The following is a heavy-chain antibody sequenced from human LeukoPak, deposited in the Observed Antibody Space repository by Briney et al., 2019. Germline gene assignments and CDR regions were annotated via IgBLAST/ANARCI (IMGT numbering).Heavy chain of an antibody. CDR1: GGTFSSYA. CDR3: ARVPLIVGATNYFDY. D-gene: IGHD1-26*01. V-gene: IGHV1-69*05. CDR2: IIPIFGTA. Sequence: GSSVKVSCKASGGTFSSYAISWVRQAPGQGLEWMGGIIPIFGTANYAQKFQGRVTITTDESTSTAYMELSSLRSEDTAVYYCARVPLIVGATNYFDYWGQGTLVTVSS. J-gene: IGHJ4*02.